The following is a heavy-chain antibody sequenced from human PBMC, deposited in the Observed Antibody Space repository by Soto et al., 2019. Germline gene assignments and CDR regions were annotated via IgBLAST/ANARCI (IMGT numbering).Heavy chain of an antibody. J-gene: IGHJ6*02. V-gene: IGHV3-33*06. CDR2: IWYDGSNK. D-gene: IGHD4-17*01. CDR1: GFTFSSYG. CDR3: VKRGYSPDYGDYLEVGYYYGMDV. Sequence: HPGGSLRLSCAASGFTFSSYGMHWVRQAPGKGLEWVAVIWYDGSNKYYADSVKGRFTISRDNSKNTLYLQMNSLRAEDTAVYYCVKRGYSPDYGDYLEVGYYYGMDVWGQGTTVTVSS.